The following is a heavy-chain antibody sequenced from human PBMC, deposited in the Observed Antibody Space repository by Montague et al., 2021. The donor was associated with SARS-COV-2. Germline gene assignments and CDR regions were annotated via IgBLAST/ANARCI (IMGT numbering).Heavy chain of an antibody. D-gene: IGHD3-9*01. Sequence: SLGLSCAASGFTFSSYSMSWVRQAPGKGLEWVSVISGSGGSTYYADSVKGRFTISRDNSKNTLYLQMNSLRAEDTAVYYCAKMAYSDWVIGFYGMDVWGQGTTVTASS. CDR3: AKMAYSDWVIGFYGMDV. J-gene: IGHJ6*02. CDR1: GFTFSSYS. V-gene: IGHV3-23*01. CDR2: ISGSGGST.